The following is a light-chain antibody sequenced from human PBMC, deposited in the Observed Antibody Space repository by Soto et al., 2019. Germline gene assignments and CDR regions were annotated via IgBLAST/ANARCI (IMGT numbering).Light chain of an antibody. CDR3: QQYYSTLHT. CDR2: WAS. Sequence: DIVMTQSPDSLAVSLGERTTINCKSSQSVVYSSNNKNYLAWYQQKPGQPPKLLIYWASTRESGVPDRFSGSGSGTDFTLTISSLQAEDVAVYYCQQYYSTLHTFGQGTKLEI. V-gene: IGKV4-1*01. J-gene: IGKJ2*01. CDR1: QSVVYSSNNKNY.